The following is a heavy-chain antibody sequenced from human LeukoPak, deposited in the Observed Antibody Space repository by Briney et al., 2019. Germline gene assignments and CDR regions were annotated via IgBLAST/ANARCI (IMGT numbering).Heavy chain of an antibody. CDR2: ISAYNGNT. J-gene: IGHJ3*02. D-gene: IGHD5-24*01. CDR1: GYTFTSYG. Sequence: ASVKVSCKASGYTFTSYGISWVRQAPGQGLEWMGWISAYNGNTNYAQKFQGRVTMTRNTSISTAYMELSSLRSEDTAVYYCARVDGYNTQDAFDIWGQGTMVTVSS. V-gene: IGHV1-18*01. CDR3: ARVDGYNTQDAFDI.